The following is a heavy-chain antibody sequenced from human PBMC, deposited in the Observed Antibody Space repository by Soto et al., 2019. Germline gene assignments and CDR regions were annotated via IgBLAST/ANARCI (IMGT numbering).Heavy chain of an antibody. Sequence: GGSLRLSCAASGFTFDDYAMHWVRQAPGKGLEWVSLISWDGGSTYYADSVKGRFTISRDNSKNSLYLQMNSLRAEDTALYYCAKDFSLGSSSSWFDYWGQGTLVTVS. CDR3: AKDFSLGSSSSWFDY. D-gene: IGHD6-6*01. CDR2: ISWDGGST. J-gene: IGHJ4*02. V-gene: IGHV3-43D*03. CDR1: GFTFDDYA.